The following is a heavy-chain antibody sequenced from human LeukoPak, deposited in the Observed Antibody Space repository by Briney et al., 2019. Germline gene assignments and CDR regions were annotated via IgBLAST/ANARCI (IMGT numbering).Heavy chain of an antibody. D-gene: IGHD6-13*01. CDR2: ISYDGSNK. CDR3: ARARIAEYYFDY. CDR1: GFTFSSYA. J-gene: IGHJ4*02. V-gene: IGHV3-30-3*01. Sequence: PGRSLRLSCAASGFTFSSYAMHWVRQAPGKGLEWVAVISYDGSNKYYADSVKGRFTISRDNSKNTLYLQMNSLRAEDTAVYYCARARIAEYYFDYWGQGTLATVSS.